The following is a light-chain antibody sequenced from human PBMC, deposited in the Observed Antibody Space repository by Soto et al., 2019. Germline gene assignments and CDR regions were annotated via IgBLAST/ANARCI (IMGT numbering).Light chain of an antibody. J-gene: IGKJ1*01. Sequence: EIVMTQSPATLSVSPGERATLSCRASQSVSTNLAWYQQKPGQAPRLLIYGASTRATGIPARFSGSGSGTEFTLTISSLQSEDFAVYFCQQYNNRWTFGQGTNVDIK. CDR1: QSVSTN. V-gene: IGKV3-15*01. CDR2: GAS. CDR3: QQYNNRWT.